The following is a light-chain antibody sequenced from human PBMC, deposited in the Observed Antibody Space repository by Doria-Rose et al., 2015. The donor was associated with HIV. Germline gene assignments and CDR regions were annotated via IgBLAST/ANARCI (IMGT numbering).Light chain of an antibody. CDR1: QSISNW. CDR2: KAS. Sequence: DIRMTQSPSTLSASVGDGVTITCRASQSISNWLAWYQQKPGQAPKLLIYKASTLQSGVPSRFRGSGSGTEFTLTINSLQPDDFATYYCQHFDKYFSWTFGHGTKVDIK. J-gene: IGKJ1*01. CDR3: QHFDKYFSWT. V-gene: IGKV1-5*03.